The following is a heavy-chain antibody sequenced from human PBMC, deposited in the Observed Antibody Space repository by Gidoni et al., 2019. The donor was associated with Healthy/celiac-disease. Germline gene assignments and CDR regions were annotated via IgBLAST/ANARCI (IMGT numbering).Heavy chain of an antibody. Sequence: EVQLVESGGGLIQPGGSLRLSCAASGFTVSSNYMSWVRKAPGKGLEWVSVIYSGGSTYYADSVKGRFTISRDNSKNTLYLQMNSLRAEDTAVYYCAICSKANRGYPYYYYGMDVWGQGTTVTVSS. V-gene: IGHV3-53*01. D-gene: IGHD2-2*01. CDR2: IYSGGST. CDR1: GFTVSSNY. J-gene: IGHJ6*02. CDR3: AICSKANRGYPYYYYGMDV.